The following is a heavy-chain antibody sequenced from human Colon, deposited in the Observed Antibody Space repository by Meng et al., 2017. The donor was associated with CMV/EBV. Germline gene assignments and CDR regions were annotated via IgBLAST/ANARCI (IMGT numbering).Heavy chain of an antibody. V-gene: IGHV4-30-4*08. J-gene: IGHJ4*02. Sequence: LRLSCTVSGGSISSGDYYWTWIRQPPGKGLEWTGYTYYSGSTYYNPSVMSRVTISLDTTKNQVSLKLSSVTAADTAVYYCARARCSSTSCYLWEYYFDYWGQGTLVTVSS. CDR1: GGSISSGDYY. CDR2: TYYSGST. D-gene: IGHD2-2*01. CDR3: ARARCSSTSCYLWEYYFDY.